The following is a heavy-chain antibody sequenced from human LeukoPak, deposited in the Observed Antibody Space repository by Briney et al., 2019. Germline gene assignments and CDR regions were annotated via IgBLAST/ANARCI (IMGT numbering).Heavy chain of an antibody. CDR3: ARGGWYYFEY. Sequence: SCKASGYTFTGYYMHWVRQAPGQGLEWVAFIRYDGSNKYYADSVKGRFTISRENAKNSLYLQMSSLRAEGTAVYYCARGGWYYFEYWGQGVLVTVSS. CDR1: GYTFTGYY. V-gene: IGHV3-30*02. CDR2: IRYDGSNK. J-gene: IGHJ4*02.